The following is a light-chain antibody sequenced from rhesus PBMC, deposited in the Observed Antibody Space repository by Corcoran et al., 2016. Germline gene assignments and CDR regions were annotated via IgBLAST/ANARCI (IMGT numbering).Light chain of an antibody. V-gene: IGKV1S5*01. CDR1: QTISSY. Sequence: DIQMTQSPSSLSASVGDRVTITCRASQTISSYLAWYQQKPGKVPKLLIYAASRLESGVPSRFSGSGSGTEFTLTISSLQPEDFATYYCQQHNSNPLTFGPGTKLDIK. CDR2: AAS. CDR3: QQHNSNPLT. J-gene: IGKJ3*01.